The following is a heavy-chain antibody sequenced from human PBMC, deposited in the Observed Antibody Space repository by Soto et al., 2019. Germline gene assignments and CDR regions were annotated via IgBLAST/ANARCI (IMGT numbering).Heavy chain of an antibody. J-gene: IGHJ6*03. CDR1: GCSISSFY. CDR3: ARILAAPPDYCYYSMDA. CDR2: FYYTGRT. D-gene: IGHD6-6*01. V-gene: IGHV4-59*08. Sequence: QVQLQESGPGLVKSSETLSLTCTVSGCSISSFYWSWIRQPPGKGMEWIGFFYYTGRTTYNASLKSHFTMSGDNSKNPLSVGLSPVSAADKAVYCCARILAAPPDYCYYSMDAWGEGTTVTVSS.